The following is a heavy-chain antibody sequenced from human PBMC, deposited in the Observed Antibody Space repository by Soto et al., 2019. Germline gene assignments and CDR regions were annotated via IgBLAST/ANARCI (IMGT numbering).Heavy chain of an antibody. Sequence: GGSLKLSCAASGFTFSSYAMSWVRQAPGKGLEWVSAISGSGGSTYYADSVKGRFTISRDNSKNTLYLQMNSLRAEDTAVYCCAKAGPAAIGYYYGMDVWGQGTTVTVSS. D-gene: IGHD2-2*01. CDR2: ISGSGGST. V-gene: IGHV3-23*01. CDR1: GFTFSSYA. J-gene: IGHJ6*02. CDR3: AKAGPAAIGYYYGMDV.